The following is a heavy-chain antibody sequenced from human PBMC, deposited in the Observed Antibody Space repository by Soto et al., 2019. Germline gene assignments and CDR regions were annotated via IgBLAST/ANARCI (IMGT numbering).Heavy chain of an antibody. Sequence: QVQLVQSGAEVKKPGSSVKVSCKASGGTFSSYAISWVRQAPGQGLEWMGGIIPIFGTANYAQKFQGRVTITADESTSTAYMELSSLRSEDTAVYYCAREHDRGRDYYYYGMDVWGQGTTVTVSS. V-gene: IGHV1-69*01. CDR3: AREHDRGRDYYYYGMDV. J-gene: IGHJ6*02. CDR2: IIPIFGTA. CDR1: GGTFSSYA.